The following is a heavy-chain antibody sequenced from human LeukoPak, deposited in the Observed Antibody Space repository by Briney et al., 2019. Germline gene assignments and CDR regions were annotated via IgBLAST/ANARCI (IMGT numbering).Heavy chain of an antibody. V-gene: IGHV3-21*01. Sequence: GGSLRLSCATSGFTFSIYTMNWVRQAPGKGLEWVSCISGGSTYIYNADSVKGRFTISRDNAKNSLYLQMNNLRAEDTAVYYCAREEDSSTIRSSHGMDVWGQGTTVTVSS. CDR1: GFTFSIYT. D-gene: IGHD6-6*01. J-gene: IGHJ6*02. CDR2: ISGGSTYI. CDR3: AREEDSSTIRSSHGMDV.